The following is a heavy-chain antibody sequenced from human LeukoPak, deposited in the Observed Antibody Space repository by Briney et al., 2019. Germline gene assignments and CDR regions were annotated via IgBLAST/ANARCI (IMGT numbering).Heavy chain of an antibody. CDR1: GCSISSGYY. CDR2: IYHSGST. CDR3: ARGGVVRAPGDAFDI. Sequence: SETLSLTCAVSGCSISSGYYWGWIRQPPGKGLEWIGSIYHSGSTYYNPSLKSRVTISADTSKNQFSLKLSSVTAADTAVYHCARGGVVRAPGDAFDIWGQGTMVTVFS. V-gene: IGHV4-38-2*01. J-gene: IGHJ3*02. D-gene: IGHD2-15*01.